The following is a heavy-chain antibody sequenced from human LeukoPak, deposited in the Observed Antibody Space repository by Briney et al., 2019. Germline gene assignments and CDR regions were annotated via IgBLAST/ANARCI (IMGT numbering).Heavy chain of an antibody. CDR1: GFTFSSYA. D-gene: IGHD6-19*01. Sequence: GGSLRLSCAASGFTFSSYAIHWVRQAPGKGLEWVAVISYDGSNKYYADSVKGRFTISRDNSKNTLYLQMNSLRAEDTAVYYCAREIAVAAKYYYYGMDVWGQGTTVTVSS. CDR2: ISYDGSNK. J-gene: IGHJ6*02. V-gene: IGHV3-30-3*01. CDR3: AREIAVAAKYYYYGMDV.